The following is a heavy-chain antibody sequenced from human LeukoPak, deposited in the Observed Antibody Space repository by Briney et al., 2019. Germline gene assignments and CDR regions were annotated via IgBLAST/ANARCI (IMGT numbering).Heavy chain of an antibody. CDR2: IYYSGST. Sequence: PSETLSLTCTVPGGSISSSSYYWGWIRQPPGKGLEWIGSIYYSGSTYYNPSLKSRVTISVDTSKNQFSLKLSFVTAADTAVYYCAFQYGDRSHFDYWGQGTLVTVSS. CDR1: GGSISSSSYY. V-gene: IGHV4-39*07. CDR3: AFQYGDRSHFDY. D-gene: IGHD4-17*01. J-gene: IGHJ4*02.